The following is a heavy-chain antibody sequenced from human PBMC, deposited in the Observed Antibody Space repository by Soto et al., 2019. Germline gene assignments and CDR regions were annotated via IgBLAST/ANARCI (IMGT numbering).Heavy chain of an antibody. Sequence: PGGSLRLSCAASGFTFSSYAMHWVRQAPGKGLEWVAVISYDGSNKYYADSVKGRFTISRDNSKNTLYLQMNSLRAEDTAVYYCARDRAYYYDSSGYYSRSPYYYYYYGMDVWGQGTTVTVSS. D-gene: IGHD3-22*01. CDR2: ISYDGSNK. V-gene: IGHV3-30-3*01. J-gene: IGHJ6*02. CDR1: GFTFSSYA. CDR3: ARDRAYYYDSSGYYSRSPYYYYYYGMDV.